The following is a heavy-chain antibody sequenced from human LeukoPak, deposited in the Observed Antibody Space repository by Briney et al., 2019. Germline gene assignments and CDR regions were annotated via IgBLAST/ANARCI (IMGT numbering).Heavy chain of an antibody. CDR3: ARDSGSYNFDY. Sequence: PGRSLRLSCAASGFTFSSYGMHWVRQAPGKGLEWVAVISYDGSIKYYPDSVKGRFTISRDNSKNTLYLQMNSLRAEDTAVYYCARDSGSYNFDYWGQGTLVTVSS. CDR2: ISYDGSIK. J-gene: IGHJ4*02. D-gene: IGHD1-26*01. CDR1: GFTFSSYG. V-gene: IGHV3-30*03.